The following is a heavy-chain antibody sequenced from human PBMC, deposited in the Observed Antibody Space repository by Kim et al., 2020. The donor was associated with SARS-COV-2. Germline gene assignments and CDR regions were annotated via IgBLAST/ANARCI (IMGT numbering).Heavy chain of an antibody. Sequence: TNYNPSLKSRVTMSVDTSKNQFSLTLSSVTAADTAVYYCARTSGDSGSPLDIWGQGTMVTVSS. CDR3: ARTSGDSGSPLDI. V-gene: IGHV4-4*07. D-gene: IGHD1-26*01. CDR2: T. J-gene: IGHJ3*02.